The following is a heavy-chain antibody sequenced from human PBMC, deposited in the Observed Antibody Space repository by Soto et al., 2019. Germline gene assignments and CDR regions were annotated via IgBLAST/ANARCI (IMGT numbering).Heavy chain of an antibody. CDR3: ARNKGRSSGWHNWFDP. Sequence: GESLKISCKGSGYSFTSYWIGWVRQMPGKGLEWMGFIYPGDSDTRYSPSFQGQVTISADKSISTAYLQWSSLKASDTAMYYCARNKGRSSGWHNWFDPWGQGTLVTVSS. J-gene: IGHJ5*02. V-gene: IGHV5-51*01. D-gene: IGHD6-19*01. CDR2: IYPGDSDT. CDR1: GYSFTSYW.